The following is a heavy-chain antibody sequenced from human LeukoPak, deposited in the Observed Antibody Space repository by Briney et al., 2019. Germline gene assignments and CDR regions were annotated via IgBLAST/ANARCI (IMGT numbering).Heavy chain of an antibody. CDR1: GYTFTSYG. CDR2: TNPNSGGT. V-gene: IGHV1-2*02. CDR3: ARGRPPAMVRGAWFDP. J-gene: IGHJ5*02. Sequence: ASVKVSCKASGYTFTSYGISWVRQAPGQGLEWMGWTNPNSGGTNYAQKFQGRVTMTRDTSISTAYMGLSRLRSDDTAVYYCARGRPPAMVRGAWFDPWGQGTLVTVSS. D-gene: IGHD3-10*01.